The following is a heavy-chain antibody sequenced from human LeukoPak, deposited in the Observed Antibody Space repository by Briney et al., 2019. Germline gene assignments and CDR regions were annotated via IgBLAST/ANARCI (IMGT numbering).Heavy chain of an antibody. CDR1: GFRFSDYY. CDR3: ARRMSDYYAFDI. CDR2: IAKGSAI. Sequence: SGGSLRLSCAASGFRFSDYYMSWIRQAPGKGLEWVSYIAKGSAIYYADSVKGRFTISRDNAKNSLYLQMDSLRTEDTAVYYCARRMSDYYAFDIWGQGTMVTVSS. J-gene: IGHJ3*02. D-gene: IGHD3-3*01. V-gene: IGHV3-11*01.